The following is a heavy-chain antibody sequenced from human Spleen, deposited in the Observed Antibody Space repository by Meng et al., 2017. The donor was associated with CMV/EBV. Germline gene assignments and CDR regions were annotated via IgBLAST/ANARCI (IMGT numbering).Heavy chain of an antibody. CDR3: ARDYDDPRTTRGCSSTSCYSFYF. V-gene: IGHV1-46*01. CDR2: IDPSGGST. CDR1: EYTFSIYH. D-gene: IGHD2-2*02. Sequence: ASVKVSCKASEYTFSIYHMHWVRQAPGQGLEWMGIIDPSGGSTSYAQKFQGRVTLTRDTSTSTVYMELSRLRSEDTAVYYCARDYDDPRTTRGCSSTSCYSFYFWGQGTLVTVSS. J-gene: IGHJ4*02.